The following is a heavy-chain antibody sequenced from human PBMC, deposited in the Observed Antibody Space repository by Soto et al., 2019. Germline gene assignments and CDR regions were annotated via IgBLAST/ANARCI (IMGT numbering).Heavy chain of an antibody. CDR3: ARPLVAPVAGPYYYGMDV. J-gene: IGHJ6*02. CDR2: IWYDGNTK. V-gene: IGHV3-33*01. CDR1: GFTFNTYG. Sequence: GGSLRLSCAASGFTFNTYGFNWVRQAPGKGLEWVAVIWYDGNTKYYADSVKGRFTVSRDNLKNTLYLQMNSLTAEDTAVYYCARPLVAPVAGPYYYGMDVWGQGTTVTVSS. D-gene: IGHD6-19*01.